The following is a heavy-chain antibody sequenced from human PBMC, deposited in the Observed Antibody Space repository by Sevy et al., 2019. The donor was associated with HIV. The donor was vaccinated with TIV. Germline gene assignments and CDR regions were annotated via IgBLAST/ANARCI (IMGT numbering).Heavy chain of an antibody. J-gene: IGHJ4*02. CDR3: ANGGGYYNDSSGYYSDY. CDR2: ISGSGGNT. D-gene: IGHD3-22*01. CDR1: GFTFSSYA. Sequence: GGSLRLSCAASGFTFSSYAMSWVRQAPGKGLEWVSAISGSGGNTYYADSVKGRFTISRDNSKNTLYLQMNSLRAEDTAVYYCANGGGYYNDSSGYYSDYWGQGTLVTVSS. V-gene: IGHV3-23*01.